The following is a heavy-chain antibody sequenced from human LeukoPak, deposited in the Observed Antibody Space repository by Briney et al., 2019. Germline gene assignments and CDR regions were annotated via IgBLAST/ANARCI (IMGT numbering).Heavy chain of an antibody. Sequence: GASVKVSCKASGGTLSYHAVSWVRQAPGQGLEWMGGIIPLFGSTKYTQKFQGRVTITTDESTSAAYMELSSLGSDDTAVYYCARSMENVLSYYMDVWGEGTTVTVSS. J-gene: IGHJ6*03. V-gene: IGHV1-69*05. D-gene: IGHD2-8*01. CDR3: ARSMENVLSYYMDV. CDR2: IIPLFGST. CDR1: GGTLSYHA.